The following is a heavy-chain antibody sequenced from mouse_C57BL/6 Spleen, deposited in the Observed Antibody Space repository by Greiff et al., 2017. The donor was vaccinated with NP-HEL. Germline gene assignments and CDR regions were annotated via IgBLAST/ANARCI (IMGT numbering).Heavy chain of an antibody. J-gene: IGHJ1*03. Sequence: QVQLKQPGAELVRPGSSVKLSCKASGYTFTSYWMHWVKQRPIQGLEWIGNIDPSDSETHYNQKFKDKATLTVDKSSSTAYMQLSSLTSEDSAVYYCARERGYDGYPHWYFDVWGTGTTVTVSS. D-gene: IGHD2-3*01. CDR3: ARERGYDGYPHWYFDV. V-gene: IGHV1-52*01. CDR1: GYTFTSYW. CDR2: IDPSDSET.